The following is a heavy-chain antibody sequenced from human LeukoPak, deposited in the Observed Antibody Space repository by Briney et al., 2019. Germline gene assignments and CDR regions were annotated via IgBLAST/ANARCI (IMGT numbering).Heavy chain of an antibody. CDR3: ARGRRSSGWLDY. J-gene: IGHJ4*02. CDR1: GGSFSSYY. V-gene: IGHV4-34*01. CDR2: IYYSGST. Sequence: SETLSLTCAVYGGSFSSYYWGWIRQPPGKGLEWIGSIYYSGSTYYNPSLKSRVTISVDTSKNQFSLKLSSVTAADTAVYYCARGRRSSGWLDYWGQGTLVTVSS. D-gene: IGHD6-19*01.